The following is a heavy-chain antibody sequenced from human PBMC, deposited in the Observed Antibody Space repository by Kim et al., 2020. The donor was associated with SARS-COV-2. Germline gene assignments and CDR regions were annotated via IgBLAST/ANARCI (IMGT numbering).Heavy chain of an antibody. J-gene: IGHJ6*02. CDR3: ARAGALAGDYYYGMDV. V-gene: IGHV4-31*02. D-gene: IGHD7-27*01. Sequence: LKSRVTVSAETSKNQFSLQLSSVTAADTAVDYCARAGALAGDYYYGMDVWGQGTTVTVSS.